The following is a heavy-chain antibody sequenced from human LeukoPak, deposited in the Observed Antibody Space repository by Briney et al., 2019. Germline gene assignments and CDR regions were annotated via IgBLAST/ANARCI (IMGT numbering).Heavy chain of an antibody. Sequence: GGSLRLSCAASGFTVSSSYMSWVRQAPGKGLEWVSVIYSGGSGSTYYADSVKGRFTISRDNSKNTLYLQMNSLRAEDTAVYYCAKDIRSSGWSKYFDNWGQGTLVTVSS. CDR3: AKDIRSSGWSKYFDN. V-gene: IGHV3-23*03. J-gene: IGHJ4*02. CDR1: GFTVSSSY. CDR2: IYSGGSGST. D-gene: IGHD6-19*01.